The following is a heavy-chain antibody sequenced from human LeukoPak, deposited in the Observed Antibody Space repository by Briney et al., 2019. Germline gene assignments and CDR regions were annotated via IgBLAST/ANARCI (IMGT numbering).Heavy chain of an antibody. J-gene: IGHJ4*02. V-gene: IGHV3-15*07. CDR1: GFTFSNAW. D-gene: IGHD3-22*01. Sequence: GGYLRLYCAASGFTFSNAWMNWVRQAPGKGLEWVGRIKSKTDGGTTDYAAPVKGRFTISRDDSKNTLYLQMNSLKTEDTAVYYCTTRVYYYDSSGYSHLCDYWGQGTLVTVSS. CDR3: TTRVYYYDSSGYSHLCDY. CDR2: IKSKTDGGTT.